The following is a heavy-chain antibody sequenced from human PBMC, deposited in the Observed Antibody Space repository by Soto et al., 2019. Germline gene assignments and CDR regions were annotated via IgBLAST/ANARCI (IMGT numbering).Heavy chain of an antibody. CDR2: INPSGGST. V-gene: IGHV1-46*01. J-gene: IGHJ5*02. D-gene: IGHD6-13*01. CDR1: VYTFTSYY. Sequence: SVQDSCKASVYTFTSYYMHWVRQAPGQGLEWMGIINPSGGSTSYAQKFQGRVTMTRETSTSTVYMELSSLRSEDTAVYYCAREGSSSWNWFDPWGQGTLVTVSS. CDR3: AREGSSSWNWFDP.